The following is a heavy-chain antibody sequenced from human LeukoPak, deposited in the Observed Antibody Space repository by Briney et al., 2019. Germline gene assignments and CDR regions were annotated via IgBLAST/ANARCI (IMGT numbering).Heavy chain of an antibody. CDR1: GYTFTSYG. V-gene: IGHV1-18*01. J-gene: IGHJ4*02. D-gene: IGHD1-26*01. CDR2: ISAYNGIT. Sequence: EASVKVSCKASGYTFTSYGISWVRQAPGQGLEWMGWISAYNGITNYAQKLQGRVTMTTDTSTSTAYMELRSLRSDDTAVYYCARDRIAGATLNTFDYWGQGTLVTVSS. CDR3: ARDRIAGATLNTFDY.